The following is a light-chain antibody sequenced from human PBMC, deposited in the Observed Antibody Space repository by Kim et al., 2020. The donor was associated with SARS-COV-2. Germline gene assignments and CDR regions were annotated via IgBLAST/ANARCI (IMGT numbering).Light chain of an antibody. CDR2: YDN. J-gene: IGLJ3*02. V-gene: IGLV1-36*01. CDR1: SSNIGKNA. Sequence: QSVLTQPPSVSEAPRQRVTISCSGSSSNIGKNAVNWYQQLPGKAPKLLIYYDNLLPSGVSDRFSGSKSGTSASLAISGLQSEDEADYYCAAWDDSLTAWVFGGGNQLTVL. CDR3: AAWDDSLTAWV.